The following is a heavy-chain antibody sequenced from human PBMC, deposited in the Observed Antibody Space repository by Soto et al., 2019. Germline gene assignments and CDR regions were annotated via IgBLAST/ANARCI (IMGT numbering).Heavy chain of an antibody. CDR1: VFSLTTSGVG. D-gene: IGHD3-3*01. Sequence: QITLNESGPTQVKPRQTLTLTCTFSVFSLTTSGVGVGWIRQSPGKAPEWLALIYWDDDKRYSPSLKSRLTITKDTSKNQVVLTMADLDTADTATYYCAHRVLRTVFGLVTTTAIYFDFWGQGTPVAVSS. CDR2: IYWDDDK. V-gene: IGHV2-5*02. CDR3: AHRVLRTVFGLVTTTAIYFDF. J-gene: IGHJ4*02.